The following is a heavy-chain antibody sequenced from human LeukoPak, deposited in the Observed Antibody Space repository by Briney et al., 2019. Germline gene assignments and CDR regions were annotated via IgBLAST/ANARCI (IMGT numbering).Heavy chain of an antibody. CDR2: ISYDGSNK. CDR3: ARFGYSYGYPNRGLDY. CDR1: GFTFSSYA. Sequence: GGSLRLSCAASGFTFSSYAMHWVRQAPGKGLEWVAVISYDGSNKYYADSVKGRFTISRDNSKNTLYLQMNSLRAEDTAVYYCARFGYSYGYPNRGLDYWGQGTLVTVSS. D-gene: IGHD5-18*01. J-gene: IGHJ4*02. V-gene: IGHV3-30-3*01.